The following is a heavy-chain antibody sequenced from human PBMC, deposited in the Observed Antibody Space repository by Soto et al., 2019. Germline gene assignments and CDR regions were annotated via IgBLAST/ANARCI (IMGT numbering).Heavy chain of an antibody. D-gene: IGHD6-19*01. J-gene: IGHJ4*02. CDR2: TKGDGSEM. Sequence: GGSLRLSCAASGFDFSSNAMRWVRQAPGKGLEWVANTKGDGSEMYLIDSVAGRFTISRDNARNTVSLQMNNLRVEDTALYYCERDGRGGWHFDSWGQGTLVTVSS. V-gene: IGHV3-7*01. CDR3: ERDGRGGWHFDS. CDR1: GFDFSSNA.